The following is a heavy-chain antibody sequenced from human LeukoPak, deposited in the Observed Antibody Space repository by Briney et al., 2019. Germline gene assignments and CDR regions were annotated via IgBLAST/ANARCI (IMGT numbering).Heavy chain of an antibody. V-gene: IGHV1-8*01. CDR3: ARGGERSHGLKY. J-gene: IGHJ4*02. CDR1: GYTFTGYD. D-gene: IGHD3-16*01. Sequence: ASVKVSCKASGYTFTGYDINWVRQATGQGLEWMGWMNPNSGNRGYAQKFQGRVTVTRNTPISTAYMELSSLRSEDTAVYYCARGGERSHGLKYWGQGTLVTVSS. CDR2: MNPNSGNR.